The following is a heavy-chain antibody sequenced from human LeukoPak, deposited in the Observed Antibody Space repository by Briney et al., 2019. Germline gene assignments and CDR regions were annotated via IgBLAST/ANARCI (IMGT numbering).Heavy chain of an antibody. J-gene: IGHJ3*02. Sequence: PSQTLSLTCTVSGGSISSGSYYWSWIRQPAGKGLEWIGRIYTSGSTNYNPSLKSRVTISVDTSKNQFSLKLSSVTAADTAVYYCAREDYYDSSGYYWGAFDIWGQGTMVTVSS. CDR1: GGSISSGSYY. CDR3: AREDYYDSSGYYWGAFDI. D-gene: IGHD3-22*01. V-gene: IGHV4-61*02. CDR2: IYTSGST.